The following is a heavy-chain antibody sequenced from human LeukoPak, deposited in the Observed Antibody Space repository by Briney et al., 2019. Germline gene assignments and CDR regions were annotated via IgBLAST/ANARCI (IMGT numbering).Heavy chain of an antibody. J-gene: IGHJ2*01. V-gene: IGHV3-74*01. CDR2: INSDGSST. D-gene: IGHD4-17*01. Sequence: GGSLRLSCAASGFTFSSYWMHWVRQAPGKGLVWVSRINSDGSSTSYADSVKGRFTISRDNSKNTLYLQMNSLRAEDTAVYYYARDKDYGDDWYFDLWGRGTRVTVSS. CDR3: ARDKDYGDDWYFDL. CDR1: GFTFSSYW.